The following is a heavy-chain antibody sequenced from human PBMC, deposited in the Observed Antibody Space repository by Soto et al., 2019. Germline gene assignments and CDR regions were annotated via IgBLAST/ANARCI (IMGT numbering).Heavy chain of an antibody. CDR1: GFTFSSYE. V-gene: IGHV3-21*01. D-gene: IGHD5-18*01. CDR3: ARDGDTAMAGGAYFDY. CDR2: ISSSSSYI. J-gene: IGHJ4*02. Sequence: GGSLRLSCVASGFTFSSYEMTWVRQAPGEGLEWVSSISSSSSYIYYADSVKGRFTISRDNAKNSLYLQMNSLRAEDTAVYYCARDGDTAMAGGAYFDYWGQGTLVTV.